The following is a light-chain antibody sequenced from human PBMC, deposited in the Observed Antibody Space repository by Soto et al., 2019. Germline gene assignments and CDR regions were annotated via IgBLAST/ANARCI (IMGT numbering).Light chain of an antibody. CDR2: GAS. V-gene: IGKV3-15*01. J-gene: IGKJ4*01. CDR3: KQYKAWLT. CDR1: QSVSSN. Sequence: EIVMTQSPATLSVSPGERATLSCRASQSVSSNLAWYQQEPGQAPRLLIYGASTRAAGIPARFRGSGSGTDFTLPISGLHSDGFAFYYCKQYKAWLTFGGGPKGQ.